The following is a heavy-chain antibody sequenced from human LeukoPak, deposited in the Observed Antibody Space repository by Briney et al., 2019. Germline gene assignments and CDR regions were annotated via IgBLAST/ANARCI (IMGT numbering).Heavy chain of an antibody. Sequence: GGSLRLSCAASGFIVSDYYMSWLRQAPGKGVEWISYISSTGRAMYYADSVKGRFTISRDNAKNSLYLQMNSLRAEDTAVYYCAGGYYYYMDVWGKGTTVTVSS. CDR2: ISSTGRAM. J-gene: IGHJ6*03. CDR1: GFIVSDYY. D-gene: IGHD3-10*01. V-gene: IGHV3-11*01. CDR3: AGGYYYYMDV.